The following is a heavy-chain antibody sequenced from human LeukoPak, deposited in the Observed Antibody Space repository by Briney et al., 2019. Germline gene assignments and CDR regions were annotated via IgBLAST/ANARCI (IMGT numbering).Heavy chain of an antibody. CDR2: INDDGSTT. D-gene: IGHD2-2*01. V-gene: IGHV3-74*01. CDR3: ARLYCSSTSCPTAH. CDR1: GFTFSRSW. Sequence: PGGSLRLSCAASGFTFSRSWMHWVRQAPGKGLVWVSRINDDGSTTSYADSVKGRCTISRDNSKNTLYLQMNSLRAEDTAVYYCARLYCSSTSCPTAHWGQGTLVTVSS. J-gene: IGHJ4*02.